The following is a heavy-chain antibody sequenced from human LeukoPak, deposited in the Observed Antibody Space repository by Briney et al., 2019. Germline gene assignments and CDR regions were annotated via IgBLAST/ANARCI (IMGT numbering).Heavy chain of an antibody. J-gene: IGHJ5*01. Sequence: SETLSLTCSVSGGSISSGSYYWTWVRQPAGRGLEWIGRIYTSGSTNYNPSLKSRVTISIDTSKNHFSLKLTSVTAADTAVYYCARRVGFYGSGSLNYFDPWGQGILVSVSS. D-gene: IGHD3-10*01. V-gene: IGHV4-61*02. CDR1: GGSISSGSYY. CDR2: IYTSGST. CDR3: ARRVGFYGSGSLNYFDP.